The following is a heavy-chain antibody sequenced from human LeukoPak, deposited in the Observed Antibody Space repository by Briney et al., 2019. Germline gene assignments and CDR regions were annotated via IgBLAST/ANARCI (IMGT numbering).Heavy chain of an antibody. J-gene: IGHJ1*01. V-gene: IGHV4-39*01. CDR2: IYYSGST. CDR3: ARHPTVTTFYVHH. D-gene: IGHD4-17*01. Sequence: SETLSLTCTVFGGSISSSSYYWGWIRQPPGKGLAWTGSIYYSGSTYYNPSLKSPVTVSVDTSKNQFSLNLSSVTAADTAVYYCARHPTVTTFYVHHWGQGTLVTVSS. CDR1: GGSISSSSYY.